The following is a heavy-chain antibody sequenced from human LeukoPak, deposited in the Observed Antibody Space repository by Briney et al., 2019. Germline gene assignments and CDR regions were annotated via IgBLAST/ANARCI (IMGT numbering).Heavy chain of an antibody. Sequence: PSETLSLTCTVSGGSVSSGTYYWTWIRQPAGQGLEWIGRIYTSGSTNYNPSLKSRVTISVDTSKNQFSLKLSSVTAADTAVYYCARGDSSWNYNWFDPWGQGTLVTVSS. J-gene: IGHJ5*02. CDR2: IYTSGST. CDR3: ARGDSSWNYNWFDP. CDR1: GGSVSSGTYY. V-gene: IGHV4-61*02. D-gene: IGHD6-13*01.